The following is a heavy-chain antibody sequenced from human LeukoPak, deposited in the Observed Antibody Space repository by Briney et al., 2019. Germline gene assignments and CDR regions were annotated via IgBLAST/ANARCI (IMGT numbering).Heavy chain of an antibody. D-gene: IGHD2-21*02. CDR1: GGSFSGYY. CDR2: INHSGST. CDR3: ARDGDGDYFSD. Sequence: SETLSLTCAVYGGSFSGYYWSWIRQPPGKGLEWIGEINHSGSTNYNPSLKSRVTISVDASKNQFSLKLSSVTAADTAVYYCARDGDGDYFSDWGQGTLVTVSS. J-gene: IGHJ4*02. V-gene: IGHV4-34*01.